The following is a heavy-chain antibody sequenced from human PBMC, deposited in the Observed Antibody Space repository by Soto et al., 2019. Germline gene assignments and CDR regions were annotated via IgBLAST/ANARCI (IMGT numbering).Heavy chain of an antibody. Sequence: ASVKVSCKASGGTFSSYAISWVRQAPGQGLEWMGGIIPIFGTANYAQKFQGRVTITADESTSTAYMELSSLRSEDTAVYYCATETADCTNGVCYDAFDIWGQGTMVTVSS. D-gene: IGHD2-8*01. V-gene: IGHV1-69*13. CDR2: IIPIFGTA. CDR3: ATETADCTNGVCYDAFDI. CDR1: GGTFSSYA. J-gene: IGHJ3*02.